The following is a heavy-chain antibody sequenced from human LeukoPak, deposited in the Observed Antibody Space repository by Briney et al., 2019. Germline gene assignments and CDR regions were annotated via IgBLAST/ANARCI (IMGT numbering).Heavy chain of an antibody. D-gene: IGHD6-25*01. J-gene: IGHJ5*02. CDR1: GFTFSDYY. V-gene: IGHV3-11*01. CDR3: ARGESVPQRYNWFDP. Sequence: GGSLRLSCAASGFTFSDYYMSWIRQAPGKGLEWVSYISSSGSTIYYADSVKGRFTISRDNAKNSLYLQMNSLRAEDTAVYYCARGESVPQRYNWFDPWGQGTLVTVSS. CDR2: ISSSGSTI.